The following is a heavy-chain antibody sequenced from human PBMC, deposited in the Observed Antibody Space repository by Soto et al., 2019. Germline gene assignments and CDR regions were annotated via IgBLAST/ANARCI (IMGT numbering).Heavy chain of an antibody. J-gene: IGHJ6*02. CDR2: IYPGDSDT. CDR3: ARPQVAGKRLYYGLDV. D-gene: IGHD6-19*01. V-gene: IGHV5-51*01. Sequence: PGESLKISCKGFGYSFTTYWIGWVRQMPGKGLEWMGIIYPGDSDTRYSPSFQGQVTISADKSIRTAYLQWSTLKASDTAMYYCARPQVAGKRLYYGLDVWGQGTTVTVSS. CDR1: GYSFTTYW.